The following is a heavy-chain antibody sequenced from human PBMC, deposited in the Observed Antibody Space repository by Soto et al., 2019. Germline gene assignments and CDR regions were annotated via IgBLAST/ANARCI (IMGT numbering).Heavy chain of an antibody. Sequence: EVQLLESGGGLVQPGGSLRLSCAAPGFTFSNYAMNWVRQAPGKGLEGASVISGSGGSTYYADSVKGRFTIARDNSKNTLYLQMNSLRGEDTAVYYCARRSSGWYFDYWGQGTLVTVSS. D-gene: IGHD6-19*01. V-gene: IGHV3-23*01. J-gene: IGHJ4*02. CDR2: ISGSGGST. CDR1: GFTFSNYA. CDR3: ARRSSGWYFDY.